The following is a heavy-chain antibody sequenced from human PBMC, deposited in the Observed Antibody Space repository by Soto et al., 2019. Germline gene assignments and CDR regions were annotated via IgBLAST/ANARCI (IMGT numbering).Heavy chain of an antibody. CDR3: ARPPSTVTTGGYFGL. J-gene: IGHJ2*01. D-gene: IGHD4-17*01. V-gene: IGHV4-39*01. CDR2: NYYSASS. CDR1: GCTISSSSYY. Sequence: SETLSLTCTVSGCTISSSSYYWGWIRQPPGKGLEGIGSNYYSASSYYNPSLKSRVTISVDTSKNQFSLKLSSVTAAYTAVYYCARPPSTVTTGGYFGLWGRGTLVTVSS.